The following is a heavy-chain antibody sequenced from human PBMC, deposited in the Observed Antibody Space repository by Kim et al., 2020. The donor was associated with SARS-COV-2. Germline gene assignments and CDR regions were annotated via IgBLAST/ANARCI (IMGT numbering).Heavy chain of an antibody. J-gene: IGHJ3*02. D-gene: IGHD6-13*01. CDR1: GGTFSSYA. CDR3: ARVDPSRQQLATDAFDI. V-gene: IGHV1-69*13. CDR2: IIPIFGTA. Sequence: SVKVSCKASGGTFSSYAISWVRQAPGQGLEWMGGIIPIFGTANYAQKFQGRVTITADESTSTAYMELSSLRSEDTAVYYCARVDPSRQQLATDAFDIWGQGTMVTVSS.